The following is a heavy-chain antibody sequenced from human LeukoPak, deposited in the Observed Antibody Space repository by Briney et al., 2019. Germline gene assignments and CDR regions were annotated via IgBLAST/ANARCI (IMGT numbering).Heavy chain of an antibody. CDR2: ISAYNGNT. CDR1: GYTFTSYG. V-gene: IGHV1-18*01. D-gene: IGHD2-21*02. J-gene: IGHJ4*02. Sequence: GASVKVSCKASGYTFTSYGISWVRQAPGQGLEWLRWISAYNGNTNYAQKLQGRVTMTTDTSTSTAYMELRSLRSDDTAVYYCARDPQIAPDCGGDCYPGDWGQGTLVTVSS. CDR3: ARDPQIAPDCGGDCYPGD.